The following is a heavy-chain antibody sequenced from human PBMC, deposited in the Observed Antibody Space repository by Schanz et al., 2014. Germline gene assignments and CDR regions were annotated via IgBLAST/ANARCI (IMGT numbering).Heavy chain of an antibody. Sequence: EAHLVESGGGLVKPGGSLRLSCAASGFTFSSYSMNWVRQAPGKGLEWVSYISASGGTTYYADSVKGRFTISRDNSKNTLYLQMNSLRAEDTAVYYCAKTPREYCNYDNCPNWFDSWGQGTLVTASS. V-gene: IGHV3-23*04. CDR2: ISASGGTT. CDR1: GFTFSSYS. J-gene: IGHJ5*01. CDR3: AKTPREYCNYDNCPNWFDS. D-gene: IGHD2-15*01.